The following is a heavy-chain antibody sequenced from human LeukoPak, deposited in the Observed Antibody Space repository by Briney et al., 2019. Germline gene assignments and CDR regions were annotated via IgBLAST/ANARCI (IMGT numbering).Heavy chain of an antibody. CDR2: INPSGDST. D-gene: IGHD1-1*01. V-gene: IGHV1-46*01. J-gene: IGHJ5*02. Sequence: ASVTVSCKASVYSFINYYMHWVRQAPGQGLEWMGIINPSGDSTSYAQKFQGRVNMTRDTSTSTVYMELTSLRSEDTAVYYCVRHFPEFSDTWRLRTNHWSDPWGQGTLVTVSS. CDR1: VYSFINYY. CDR3: VRHFPEFSDTWRLRTNHWSDP.